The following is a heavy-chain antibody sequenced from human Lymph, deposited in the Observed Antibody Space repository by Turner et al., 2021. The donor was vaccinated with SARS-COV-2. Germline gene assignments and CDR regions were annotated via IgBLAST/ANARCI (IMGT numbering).Heavy chain of an antibody. V-gene: IGHV3-53*02. Sequence: EVQLVETGGGLIRPGGSLRLPCAASGIIVSRNYMNWVRQAPGKGLEWVSVIYSGGTTYYADSVKGRFTISRDNSKNTLYLQMNSLRVEDTAVYYCARDLGTYGMDVWGQGTTVTVSS. CDR3: ARDLGTYGMDV. CDR1: GIIVSRNY. CDR2: IYSGGTT. J-gene: IGHJ6*02. D-gene: IGHD6-13*01.